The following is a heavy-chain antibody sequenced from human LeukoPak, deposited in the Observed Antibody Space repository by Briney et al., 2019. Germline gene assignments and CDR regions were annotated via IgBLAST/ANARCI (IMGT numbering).Heavy chain of an antibody. CDR2: IWYDGNNK. D-gene: IGHD4-17*01. V-gene: IGHV3-33*06. CDR1: GFSFSSYG. CDR3: AKDSYGDYDKRGINYFHY. J-gene: IGHJ4*02. Sequence: PGRSLRLSCAASGFSFSSYGMHWVRQAPGKGLEWVAVIWYDGNNKYYADSVKGRFTISRDNSKNTLYLQMYSLRAEDTAVYYCAKDSYGDYDKRGINYFHYWGQGTLVTVSS.